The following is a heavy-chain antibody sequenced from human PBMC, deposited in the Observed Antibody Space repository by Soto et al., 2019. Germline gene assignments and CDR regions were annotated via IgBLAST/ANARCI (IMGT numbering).Heavy chain of an antibody. J-gene: IGHJ5*02. CDR2: INHRGSA. V-gene: IGHV4-34*01. Sequence: PSETLSLTCTVSSGSVSSDPFYWTWIRQPPGKGLEWIGEINHRGSANYNPSLKSRVTISVDTSNNQFSLKLSSVTAADTSVYYCARTDIVTTNCFDPWGQGTLVTVSS. CDR1: SGSVSSDPFY. CDR3: ARTDIVTTNCFDP. D-gene: IGHD5-12*01.